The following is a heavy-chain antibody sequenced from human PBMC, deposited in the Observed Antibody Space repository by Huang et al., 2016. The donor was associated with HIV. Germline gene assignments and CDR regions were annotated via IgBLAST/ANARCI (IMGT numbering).Heavy chain of an antibody. CDR3: ARDRRPYSGSYLGY. D-gene: IGHD1-26*01. CDR2: ISGYNGNT. CDR1: GNTFSGYG. Sequence: QVQLVQSGAEVKKPGASVKVSCKASGNTFSGYGISWVRQAPGQGLEWMGWISGYNGNTNKVGNLQGRVTMTTDTSTSTAYMELRSLRSDDTAVYYCARDRRPYSGSYLGYWGQGTLVTVSS. J-gene: IGHJ4*02. V-gene: IGHV1-18*04.